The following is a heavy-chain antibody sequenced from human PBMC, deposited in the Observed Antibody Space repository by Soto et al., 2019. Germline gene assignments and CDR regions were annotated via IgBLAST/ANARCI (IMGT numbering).Heavy chain of an antibody. CDR2: INADNGNT. CDR1: GYTFTKYI. CDR3: ARAYSSSWLNWFDP. J-gene: IGHJ5*02. V-gene: IGHV1-3*01. Sequence: ASVKVSCKASGYTFTKYIIHWVRQAPGQRLEWMGWINADNGNTKYSQKFQGRVTITRDTSASTAYMELNSLRSEDTAVYYCARAYSSSWLNWFDPWGQGTLVTVSS. D-gene: IGHD6-13*01.